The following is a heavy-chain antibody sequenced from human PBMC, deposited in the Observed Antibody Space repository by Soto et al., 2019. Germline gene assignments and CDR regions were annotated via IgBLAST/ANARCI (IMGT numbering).Heavy chain of an antibody. CDR3: ARSFLITMVRGVSDNGGMDV. V-gene: IGHV5-10-1*01. Sequence: PXDSLTISRKGSGYSFTSYWISLVRQMPGKGLEWMGRIDPSDSYTNYSPSFQGHVTISADESISTAYLQWSSLKASDTAMYYCARSFLITMVRGVSDNGGMDVWGQGTTVTVSS. J-gene: IGHJ6*02. D-gene: IGHD3-10*01. CDR1: GYSFTSYW. CDR2: IDPSDSYT.